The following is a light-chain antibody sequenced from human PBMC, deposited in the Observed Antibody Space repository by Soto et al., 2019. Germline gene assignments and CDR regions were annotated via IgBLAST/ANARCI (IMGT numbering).Light chain of an antibody. CDR1: QDISNS. Sequence: QMTLSAVAVSGSVGDRVTITCQASQDISNSLNWYQQRPGKAPNLLIYDASNLETGVPSRFSGSGSGTHFTLTISSLQPEDIAPYHCPHSTNLPLPSCGGANV. CDR2: DAS. V-gene: IGKV1-33*01. J-gene: IGKJ4*01. CDR3: PHSTNLPLP.